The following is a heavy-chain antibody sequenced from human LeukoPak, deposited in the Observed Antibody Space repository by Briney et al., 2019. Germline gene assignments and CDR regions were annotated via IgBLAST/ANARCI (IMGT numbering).Heavy chain of an antibody. CDR3: ARNYYDSSGYYPYYFDF. Sequence: PGGSLRLSCAASGFTFSSYSMIWVRQAPGKGLEWISYISSSSNTIYYADSVKGRFTISRDSAKNSLYLQMNGLRAEDTAVYYCARNYYDSSGYYPYYFDFWGQGTLVTVSS. V-gene: IGHV3-48*01. CDR2: ISSSSNTI. J-gene: IGHJ4*02. D-gene: IGHD3-22*01. CDR1: GFTFSSYS.